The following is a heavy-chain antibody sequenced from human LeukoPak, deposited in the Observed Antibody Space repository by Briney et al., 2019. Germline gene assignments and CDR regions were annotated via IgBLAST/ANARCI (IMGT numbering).Heavy chain of an antibody. CDR1: GYTFINYA. V-gene: IGHV7-4-1*02. CDR3: ARHGRYYYDSSFSEPFDY. CDR2: IHPSTGNP. Sequence: GASVKVSCTASGYTFINYAINWVRQAPGQGLEWMGWIHPSTGNPTYAQGFTGRFVFSLDTSVSTTYLQISSLRSEDTAVYYCARHGRYYYDSSFSEPFDYWGQGTLVTVSS. D-gene: IGHD3-22*01. J-gene: IGHJ4*02.